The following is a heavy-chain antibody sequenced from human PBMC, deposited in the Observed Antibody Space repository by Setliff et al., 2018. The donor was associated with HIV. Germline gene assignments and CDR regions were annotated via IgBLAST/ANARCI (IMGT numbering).Heavy chain of an antibody. J-gene: IGHJ5*02. CDR2: IHYKGNI. CDR3: ARFTVVVFGAGEPSWFDP. CDR1: GASIFSGDYY. Sequence: SETLSLTCTVSGASIFSGDYYWSWIRQSPGKGLEWIGHIHYKGNIDYNASLKSRLAIPSDTSKNQFSLNLSSVIAADTAIYFCARFTVVVFGAGEPSWFDPWGQGILVTVAS. V-gene: IGHV4-30-4*08. D-gene: IGHD2-15*01.